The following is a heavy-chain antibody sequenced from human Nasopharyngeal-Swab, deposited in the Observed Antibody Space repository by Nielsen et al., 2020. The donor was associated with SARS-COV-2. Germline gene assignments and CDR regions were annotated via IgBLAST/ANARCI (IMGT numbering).Heavy chain of an antibody. CDR2: IIPIFGTA. Sequence: SVKVSCKASGGTFSSYAISWVRQAPGQGLEWMGGIIPIFGTANYAQKFQGRVTITADKSTSTAYMELSSLRSEDTAVYYCARGRTSDRITMVRGVIDYWGQGTLVTVSS. CDR1: GGTFSSYA. J-gene: IGHJ4*02. V-gene: IGHV1-69*06. D-gene: IGHD3-10*01. CDR3: ARGRTSDRITMVRGVIDY.